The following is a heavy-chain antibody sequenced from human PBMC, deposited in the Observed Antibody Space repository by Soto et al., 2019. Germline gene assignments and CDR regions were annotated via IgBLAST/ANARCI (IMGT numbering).Heavy chain of an antibody. CDR3: AKPQSIQDYYYGMDV. V-gene: IGHV1-69*12. J-gene: IGHJ6*02. Sequence: QVQLVQSGAEVKKPGSSVKLSCKASGGTFSSYAISWVRQAPGQGLEWMGGIIAIFGTADYEQKFQGRVTITADESTSTAYMELSSLRSEDTAVYYCAKPQSIQDYYYGMDVWGQGATVTVSS. D-gene: IGHD6-6*01. CDR2: IIAIFGTA. CDR1: GGTFSSYA.